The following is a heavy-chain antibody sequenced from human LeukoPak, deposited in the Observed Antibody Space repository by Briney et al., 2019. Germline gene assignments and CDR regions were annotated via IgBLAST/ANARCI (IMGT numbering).Heavy chain of an antibody. CDR3: ARDLLDCGGPKCSDY. Sequence: PGGSLRLSCAASGFTFSSYSMNWVRQAPGKGLEWVSSISSSSSYIYYADSVKGRFTISRDNAKNSLYLQMNSLRAEDTAVYYCARDLLDCGGPKCSDYGGQGTLVTVSS. D-gene: IGHD2-21*01. V-gene: IGHV3-21*01. CDR1: GFTFSSYS. CDR2: ISSSSSYI. J-gene: IGHJ4*02.